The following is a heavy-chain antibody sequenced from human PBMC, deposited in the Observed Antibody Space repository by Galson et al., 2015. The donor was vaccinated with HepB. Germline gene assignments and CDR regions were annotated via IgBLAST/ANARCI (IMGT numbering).Heavy chain of an antibody. CDR2: IKSKTNGGTT. J-gene: IGHJ4*02. V-gene: IGHV3-15*01. CDR3: ARFFGDGYKLYFDY. Sequence: QAPGKGLEWVGRIKSKTNGGTTDYAAPVKGRFTISRDDSKNTLYMQMNSLKTEDTAVYYCARFFGDGYKLYFDYWGQGTLVTVSS. D-gene: IGHD5-24*01.